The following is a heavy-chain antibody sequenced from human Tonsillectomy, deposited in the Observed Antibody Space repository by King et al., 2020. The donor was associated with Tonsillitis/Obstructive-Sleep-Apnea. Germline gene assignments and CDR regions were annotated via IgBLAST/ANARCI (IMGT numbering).Heavy chain of an antibody. J-gene: IGHJ4*02. CDR2: IYSGGST. D-gene: IGHD3-3*01. Sequence: VQLVESGGGLIQPGGSLRLSCAASGFTVSSNYMSWVRQAPGKGLEWVSVIYSGGSTYYADSVKGRFTISRGNSKNTLYLQMNSLRAEDTAVYYCARVGGDFWSGYYNDYWGQGTLVTVSS. CDR3: ARVGGDFWSGYYNDY. CDR1: GFTVSSNY. V-gene: IGHV3-53*01.